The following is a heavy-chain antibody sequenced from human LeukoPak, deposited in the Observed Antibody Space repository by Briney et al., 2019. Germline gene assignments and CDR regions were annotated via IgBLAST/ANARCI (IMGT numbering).Heavy chain of an antibody. J-gene: IGHJ6*02. Sequence: PGGSLRLSCAASGFTFSSYSMNWVRQAPGKGLEWVSSISSSSSYIYYADSVKGRFTISRDNAKNSLYLQMNSLRAEDTAVYYCATLLGIRYYYGMDVWGQGTTVTVSS. V-gene: IGHV3-21*01. CDR3: ATLLGIRYYYGMDV. D-gene: IGHD2-15*01. CDR1: GFTFSSYS. CDR2: ISSSSSYI.